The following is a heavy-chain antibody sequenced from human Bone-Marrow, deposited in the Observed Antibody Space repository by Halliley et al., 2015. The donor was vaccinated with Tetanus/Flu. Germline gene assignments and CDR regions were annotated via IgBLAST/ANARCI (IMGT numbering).Heavy chain of an antibody. Sequence: ISGSGGSPYYADSVKGRFTISRDNSKNTLYLQMNSLGAEDTALYYCAKAGDFWSGYQYFDSWGQGTLVTVSS. J-gene: IGHJ4*02. CDR3: AKAGDFWSGYQYFDS. D-gene: IGHD3-3*01. V-gene: IGHV3-23*01. CDR2: ISGSGGSP.